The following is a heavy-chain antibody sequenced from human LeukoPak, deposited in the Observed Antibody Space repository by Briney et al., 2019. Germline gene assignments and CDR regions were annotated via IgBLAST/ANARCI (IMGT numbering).Heavy chain of an antibody. CDR2: ISAYNGNT. CDR1: GYTFTSYD. D-gene: IGHD6-19*01. CDR3: ARDRAYSGYSSGWYDWFDP. J-gene: IGHJ5*02. Sequence: ASVKVSCKASGYTFTSYDINWVRQAPGQGLEWMGWISAYNGNTNYAQKLQGRVTMTTDTSTSTAYMELRSLRSDDTAVYYCARDRAYSGYSSGWYDWFDPWGQGTLVTVSS. V-gene: IGHV1-18*01.